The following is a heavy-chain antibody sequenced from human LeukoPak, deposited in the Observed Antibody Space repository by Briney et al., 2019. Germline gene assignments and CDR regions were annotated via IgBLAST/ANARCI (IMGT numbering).Heavy chain of an antibody. Sequence: GGSLRLSCAASGFTFSSYGMHWVRQAPGKGLEWVAVISYDGSNKYYADSVKGRFTISRDNSKNTLYLQMNSLRAEDTAVYYCAKDTRYSGSYYFVFDYWGQGTLVTVSS. V-gene: IGHV3-30*18. CDR1: GFTFSSYG. CDR3: AKDTRYSGSYYFVFDY. CDR2: ISYDGSNK. D-gene: IGHD1-26*01. J-gene: IGHJ4*02.